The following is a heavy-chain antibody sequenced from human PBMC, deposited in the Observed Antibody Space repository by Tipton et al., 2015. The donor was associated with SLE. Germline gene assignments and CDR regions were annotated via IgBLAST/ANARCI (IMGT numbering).Heavy chain of an antibody. V-gene: IGHV1-8*01. CDR1: GYTFTSYD. CDR2: MSPNSGNT. Sequence: QSGPEVKKPGASVKVSCKASGYTFTSYDINWVRQTTGQGLEWMGWMSPNSGNTDYAQKFQGRVTMTRNTSISTAYMELSSLRSEDTGIYYCVRVGFDSWGQGTLVTVSS. CDR3: VRVGFDS. J-gene: IGHJ5*01.